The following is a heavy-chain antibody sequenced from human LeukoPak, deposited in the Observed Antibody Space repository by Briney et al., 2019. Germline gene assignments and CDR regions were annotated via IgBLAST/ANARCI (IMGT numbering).Heavy chain of an antibody. CDR2: ISYDGSNK. J-gene: IGHJ4*02. CDR3: ARDQSRKKSTTDY. V-gene: IGHV3-30-3*01. CDR1: GFTFSSYA. Sequence: GRSLRLSCAASGFTFSSYAMHWVRQAPGKGLXXXXXISYDGSNKYYADSVKGRFTIPRDNSKNTLYLQMNSLRAEDTAVYYCARDQSRKKSTTDYWGRGTLVTVSS. D-gene: IGHD4-11*01.